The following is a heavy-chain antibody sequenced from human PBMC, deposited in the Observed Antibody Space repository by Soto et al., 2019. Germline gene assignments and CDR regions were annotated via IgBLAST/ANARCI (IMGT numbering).Heavy chain of an antibody. V-gene: IGHV1-18*01. CDR3: ARGIFSFVDSGYVDSAFDI. Sequence: ASVKVSCKASGYTFTSYVSSWARQAPGQGLEWMGWISAYNGNTNYAQKLQGRVTMTTNTSTSTAYMELSSLRSDDTAVYYCARGIFSFVDSGYVDSAFDIWGQGTMVTV. CDR2: ISAYNGNT. CDR1: GYTFTSYV. D-gene: IGHD5-12*01. J-gene: IGHJ3*02.